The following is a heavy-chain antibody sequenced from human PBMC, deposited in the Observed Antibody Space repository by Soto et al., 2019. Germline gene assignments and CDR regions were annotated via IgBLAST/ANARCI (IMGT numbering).Heavy chain of an antibody. CDR3: AVWFGEVLPFDY. Sequence: ASVKVSCKASGYTFTSYAISWVRQAPGQGLEWMGWISAYNGNTNYAQNLQGRVTMTTDTSTSTAYMELRSLRSDDTAVYCCAVWFGEVLPFDYWGQGTLVTVSS. V-gene: IGHV1-18*04. J-gene: IGHJ4*02. CDR1: GYTFTSYA. CDR2: ISAYNGNT. D-gene: IGHD3-10*01.